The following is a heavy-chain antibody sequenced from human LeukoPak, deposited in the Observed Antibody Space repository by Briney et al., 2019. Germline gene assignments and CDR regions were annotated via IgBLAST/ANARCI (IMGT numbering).Heavy chain of an antibody. Sequence: GGSLSLSCAASGFTFSSYAMSWVRPAPGKGLEWVSAISGSGGSTYYADSVKGRFTISRDNSKNTLYLQMNSLRAEDTAVYYCARDSLRYSSGWYGYWGQGTLVTVSS. CDR2: ISGSGGST. CDR3: ARDSLRYSSGWYGY. V-gene: IGHV3-23*01. CDR1: GFTFSSYA. J-gene: IGHJ4*02. D-gene: IGHD6-19*01.